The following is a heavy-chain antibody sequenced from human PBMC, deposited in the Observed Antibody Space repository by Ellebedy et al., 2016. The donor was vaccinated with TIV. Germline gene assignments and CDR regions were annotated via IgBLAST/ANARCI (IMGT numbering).Heavy chain of an antibody. V-gene: IGHV4-34*01. Sequence: MPSETLSLTCAVYGGSFSGYYWSWIRQPPGKGLEWIGEINHSGSTNYNPSLKSRVTISVDTSKNQFSLKLSSVTAADTAVYYCARATYNWNSLPFDYWGQGTLVTVSS. J-gene: IGHJ4*02. CDR2: INHSGST. D-gene: IGHD1-7*01. CDR3: ARATYNWNSLPFDY. CDR1: GGSFSGYY.